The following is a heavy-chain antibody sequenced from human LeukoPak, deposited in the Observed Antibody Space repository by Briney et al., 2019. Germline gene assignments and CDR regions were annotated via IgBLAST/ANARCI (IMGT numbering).Heavy chain of an antibody. Sequence: SETLSLTCAVYGVSFSGYYWSWIRQPPGKGLEWIGEINHSGSTNYNPSLKSRVTISVDTSKNQFSLKLSSVTAADTAVYYCARDRFGAEDYWGQGTLVTVSS. V-gene: IGHV4-34*01. D-gene: IGHD3-10*01. J-gene: IGHJ4*02. CDR2: INHSGST. CDR3: ARDRFGAEDY. CDR1: GVSFSGYY.